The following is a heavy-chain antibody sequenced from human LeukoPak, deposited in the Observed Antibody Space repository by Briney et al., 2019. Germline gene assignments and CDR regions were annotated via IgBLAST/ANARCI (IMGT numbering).Heavy chain of an antibody. CDR2: INTNTGNP. Sequence: AASVKVSCKASGYTFTSYAMNWVRQAPGQGLEWMGWINTNTGNPTYAQGFTGRFVFSLDTSVSTAYLQISSLKAEDTAVYYCARGRRYSSGWYRDHYYYYMDVWGKGTTVTVSS. CDR3: ARGRRYSSGWYRDHYYYYMDV. J-gene: IGHJ6*03. D-gene: IGHD6-19*01. V-gene: IGHV7-4-1*02. CDR1: GYTFTSYA.